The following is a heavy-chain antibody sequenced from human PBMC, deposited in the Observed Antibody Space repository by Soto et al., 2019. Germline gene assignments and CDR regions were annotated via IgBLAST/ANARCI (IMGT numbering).Heavy chain of an antibody. CDR2: INAGNGNT. CDR1: GDTVTSYA. D-gene: IGHD2-15*01. CDR3: ASPSRYCSGGSCRDPIFDY. J-gene: IGHJ4*02. V-gene: IGHV1-3*01. Sequence: VPVEVGCKASGDTVTSYAMHWVRQSPGQRLEWMGWINAGNGNTKYSQKFQGRVTITRDTSASTAYMELSSLRSEDTAVYYCASPSRYCSGGSCRDPIFDYWGQGTLVTVSS.